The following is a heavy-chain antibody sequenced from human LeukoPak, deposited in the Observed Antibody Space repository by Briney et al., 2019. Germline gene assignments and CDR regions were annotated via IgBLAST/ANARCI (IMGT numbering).Heavy chain of an antibody. V-gene: IGHV4-38-2*02. CDR2: IYYSGST. CDR1: GYSISSGYY. J-gene: IGHJ3*02. Sequence: SETLSLTCTVSGYSISSGYYWGWIRQPPGKGLEWIGSIYYSGSTYYNPSLKSRVTISVDTSKNQFSLKLSSVTAADTAVYYCAREGSYYDSSGYYYPDAFDIWGQGTMVTVSS. D-gene: IGHD3-22*01. CDR3: AREGSYYDSSGYYYPDAFDI.